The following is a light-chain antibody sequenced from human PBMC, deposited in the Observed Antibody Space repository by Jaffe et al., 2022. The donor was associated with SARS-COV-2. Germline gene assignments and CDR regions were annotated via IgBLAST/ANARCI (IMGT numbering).Light chain of an antibody. CDR2: EVT. CDR1: SSDVGGY. V-gene: IGLV2-14*01. CDR3: CSYTSSSSL. Sequence: QSALTQPASVSGSPGQSITISCTATSSDVGGYVSWYQQHPGRAPKLMIYEVTNRPSGVPDRFSGSKSGNTASLTISGLQAEDEADYYCCSYTSSSSLFGGGTKLTVL. J-gene: IGLJ2*01.